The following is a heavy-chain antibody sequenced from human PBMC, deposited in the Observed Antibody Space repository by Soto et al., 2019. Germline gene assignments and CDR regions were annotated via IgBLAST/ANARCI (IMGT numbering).Heavy chain of an antibody. D-gene: IGHD1-26*01. CDR1: GFTFSSYA. J-gene: IGHJ3*02. CDR2: ISGSGGST. CDR3: AKDQVGATYYEINDAFDI. Sequence: GGSLRLSCAASGFTFSSYAMSWVRQAPGKGLEWVSAISGSGGSTYYADSVKGRFTISRDNSKNTLYLQMNSLRAEDTAVYYCAKDQVGATYYEINDAFDIWGQGTMVTVSS. V-gene: IGHV3-23*01.